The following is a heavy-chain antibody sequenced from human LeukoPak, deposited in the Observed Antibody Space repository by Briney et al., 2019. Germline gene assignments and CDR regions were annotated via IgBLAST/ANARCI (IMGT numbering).Heavy chain of an antibody. V-gene: IGHV6-1*01. CDR1: GDSVSTSGVA. CDR3: ARARASAIDV. J-gene: IGHJ3*01. Sequence: SQTLSLSRTISGDSVSTSGVAWNWVRQSPSRGLEWLGRTYYTSKWNTDYAVSVKSRIVVNPDTSKNQFSLQLNSVTSEDTAVYYCARARASAIDVWGQGTMVTVSS. CDR2: TYYTSKWNT.